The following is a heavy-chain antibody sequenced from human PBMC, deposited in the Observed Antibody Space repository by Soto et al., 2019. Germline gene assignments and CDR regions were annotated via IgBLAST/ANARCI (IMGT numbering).Heavy chain of an antibody. CDR2: INPNSGGT. D-gene: IGHD2-2*01. J-gene: IGHJ5*02. CDR3: ARGRPRIVVVPAAGSNWFDP. CDR1: GYTFTGYY. Sequence: AASVKVSCKASGYTFTGYYMHWVRQAPGQGLEWMGWINPNSGGTNYAQKFQGRVTMTRDTSISTAYMELSRLRSDDTAVYYCARGRPRIVVVPAAGSNWFDPWGQGTLVTVSS. V-gene: IGHV1-2*02.